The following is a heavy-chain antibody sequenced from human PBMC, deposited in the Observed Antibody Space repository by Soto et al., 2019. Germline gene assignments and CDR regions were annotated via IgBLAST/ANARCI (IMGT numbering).Heavy chain of an antibody. CDR3: ARHNKNIAAAGTGYFDY. CDR1: GGSISSYY. CDR2: IYYSGST. Sequence: SETLSLTCTVSGGSISSYYWSWIRQPPGKGLEWIGYIYYSGSTNYNPSLKSRVTISVDTSKKQFSLKLTSVTAADTAVYYCARHNKNIAAAGTGYFDYWGQGTLVTVSS. V-gene: IGHV4-59*08. J-gene: IGHJ4*02. D-gene: IGHD6-13*01.